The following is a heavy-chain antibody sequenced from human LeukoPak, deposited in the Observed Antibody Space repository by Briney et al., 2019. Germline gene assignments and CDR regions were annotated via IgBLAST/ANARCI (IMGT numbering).Heavy chain of an antibody. CDR2: IYYSGST. Sequence: SETLSLTCTVSGGSITNYYWSWIRQPPGKGLEWIGYIYYSGSTNYNPSLKSRVTISVDTSKNQISLSLSSVTAADTAVYYCARATSYTGHLGWWGQGTLVTVSS. J-gene: IGHJ4*02. CDR3: ARATSYTGHLGW. CDR1: GGSITNYY. D-gene: IGHD6-19*01. V-gene: IGHV4-59*08.